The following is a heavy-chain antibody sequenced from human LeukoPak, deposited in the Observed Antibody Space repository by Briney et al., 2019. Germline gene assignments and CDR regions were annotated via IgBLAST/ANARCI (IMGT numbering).Heavy chain of an antibody. J-gene: IGHJ4*02. D-gene: IGHD5-12*01. CDR3: ARGGYSGYAH. Sequence: SETLSLTCAVYGGSFSGYYWSWIRQPPGKGLEWIGEINHSGSTNYNPSLKSRVTISVDTSKNQFSLKLSSVTAADTAVYYCARGGYSGYAHWGQGTLVTVSS. CDR2: INHSGST. V-gene: IGHV4-34*01. CDR1: GGSFSGYY.